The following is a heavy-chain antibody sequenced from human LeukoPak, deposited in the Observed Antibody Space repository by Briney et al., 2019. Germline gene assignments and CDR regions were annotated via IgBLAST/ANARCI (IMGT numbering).Heavy chain of an antibody. J-gene: IGHJ2*01. CDR1: GFTFSSYA. D-gene: IGHD4-17*01. V-gene: IGHV3-23*01. CDR2: ISGSGGST. CDR3: ARDKQVTTVTTWYFDL. Sequence: PGGSLRLSCAASGFTFSSYAKSWVRQAPGKGLEWVSAISGSGGSTYYADSVKGRFTISRDNSKNTLYLQMNSLRAEDTAVYYCARDKQVTTVTTWYFDLWGRGTLVTVSS.